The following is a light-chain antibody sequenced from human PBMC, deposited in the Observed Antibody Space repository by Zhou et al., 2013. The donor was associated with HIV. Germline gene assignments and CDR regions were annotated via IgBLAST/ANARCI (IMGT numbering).Light chain of an antibody. CDR3: QQYNSYSLT. Sequence: DIQMTQSPSSLSASVGDRVTITCRASQGISIYLAWYQQKPGKVPRLLMYAASTLQSGVPSRFSGSGSGTEFTLTISSLQPDDFATYYCQQYNSYSLTFGGGTKVEIK. CDR2: AAS. J-gene: IGKJ4*01. CDR1: QGISIY. V-gene: IGKV1-27*01.